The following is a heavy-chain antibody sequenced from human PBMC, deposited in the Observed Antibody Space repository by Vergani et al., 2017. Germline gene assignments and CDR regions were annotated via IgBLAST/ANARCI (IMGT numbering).Heavy chain of an antibody. J-gene: IGHJ6*02. CDR3: ARAAIAAAGPYYYGMDV. CDR1: GYTFTGYY. CDR2: ISAYNGNT. D-gene: IGHD6-13*01. V-gene: IGHV1-2*02. Sequence: QVQLVQSGAEVKKPGASVKVSCKASGYTFTGYYMHWVRQAPGQGLEWMGWISAYNGNTNYAQKLQGRVTMTRDTSISTAYMELSRLRSDDMAVYYCARAAIAAAGPYYYGMDVWGQGTTVTVSS.